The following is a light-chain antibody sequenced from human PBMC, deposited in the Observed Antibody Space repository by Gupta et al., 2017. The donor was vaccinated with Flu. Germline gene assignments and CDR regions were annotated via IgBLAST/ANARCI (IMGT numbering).Light chain of an antibody. Sequence: SYEVTQPLSVSVSPGQTARITCSGNKLGERYACWYQQKPGQSPVVVIYQDNKRPPGIPERFSGSNSGNKATLNINGTQSIEEADYYCKAWERTTKVFGGGTKLTVL. CDR2: QDN. J-gene: IGLJ3*02. V-gene: IGLV3-1*01. CDR3: KAWERTTKV. CDR1: KLGERY.